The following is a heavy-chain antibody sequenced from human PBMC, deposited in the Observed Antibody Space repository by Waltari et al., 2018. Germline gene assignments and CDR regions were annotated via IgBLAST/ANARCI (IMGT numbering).Heavy chain of an antibody. Sequence: EVQLVESGGGLVQPGGSLRLSCAASGFTFSSYWMSWVRQAPGKGLEWVANIKQDGSEKYYVDALKGRFTISRDNAKNSLYLQMNSLRAEDTAVYYCARVRSSGWYGYYFDYWGQGTLVTVSS. CDR3: ARVRSSGWYGYYFDY. D-gene: IGHD6-19*01. CDR2: IKQDGSEK. J-gene: IGHJ4*02. CDR1: GFTFSSYW. V-gene: IGHV3-7*01.